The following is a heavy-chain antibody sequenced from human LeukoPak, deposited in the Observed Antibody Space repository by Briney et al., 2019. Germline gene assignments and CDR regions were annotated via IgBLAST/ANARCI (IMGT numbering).Heavy chain of an antibody. CDR3: ARELMAPPIAFDI. V-gene: IGHV3-21*01. CDR2: ISGSGDNM. Sequence: GGSLRLSCLASKFTFNNYAMTWVRQAPGKGLEWVSSISGSGDNMDYADSVKGRFTISRDNAKNSLYLQMNSLRDEDTAVYYCARELMAPPIAFDIWGQGTMVTVSS. CDR1: KFTFNNYA. D-gene: IGHD3-10*01. J-gene: IGHJ3*02.